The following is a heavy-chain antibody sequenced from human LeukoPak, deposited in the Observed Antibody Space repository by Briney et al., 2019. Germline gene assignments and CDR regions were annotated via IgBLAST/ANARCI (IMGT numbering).Heavy chain of an antibody. CDR1: GFTLSTYT. J-gene: IGHJ4*02. Sequence: GGSLRLSCAASGFTLSTYTMNWVRQAPGKGLQWFSYISSSSSTIYYADSVKGRFTISRDNAKNSLHLQMNSLRAEDTAVYYCARQRGSGCLDYWGQGTLVTVSS. V-gene: IGHV3-48*01. CDR2: ISSSSSTI. CDR3: ARQRGSGCLDY. D-gene: IGHD6-19*01.